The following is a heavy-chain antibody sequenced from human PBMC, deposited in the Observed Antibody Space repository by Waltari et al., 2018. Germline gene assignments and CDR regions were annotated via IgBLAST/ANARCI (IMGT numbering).Heavy chain of an antibody. D-gene: IGHD1-7*01. CDR3: ATLPIPLELWYFDL. V-gene: IGHV4-39*01. Sequence: QLPLQESGPGLVNPSATLSLTCTVSGVSISTSRYYWCWIRQPPGKGLDWIGSLHYGGSSYFNPSLKSRVTISVDTSKNQFSLKLTSVTAADTAVYYCATLPIPLELWYFDLWGRGTLVTVSS. CDR1: GVSISTSRYY. CDR2: LHYGGSS. J-gene: IGHJ2*01.